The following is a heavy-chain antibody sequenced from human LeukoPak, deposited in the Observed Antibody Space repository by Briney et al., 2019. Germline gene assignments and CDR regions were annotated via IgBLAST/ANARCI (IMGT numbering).Heavy chain of an antibody. D-gene: IGHD1-26*01. Sequence: GRSLTLSCAASGFTFYAYAMHWVRQVPGKGLEWVGGVNRNSGTIAYGDSVKGRFTISRDNARNSLYLQMSSLRTEDTALYYCAKDLAVGTTPRVYAFDVWGQGTMVTVS. CDR3: AKDLAVGTTPRVYAFDV. CDR2: VNRNSGTI. J-gene: IGHJ3*01. V-gene: IGHV3-9*01. CDR1: GFTFYAYA.